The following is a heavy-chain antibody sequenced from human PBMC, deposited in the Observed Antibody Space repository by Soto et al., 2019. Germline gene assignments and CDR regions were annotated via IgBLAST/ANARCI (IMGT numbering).Heavy chain of an antibody. CDR3: AREYTAWPLAYGLDV. J-gene: IGHJ6*02. CDR2: ISSRSDI. V-gene: IGHV3-21*01. CDR1: GFTFSTYS. D-gene: IGHD2-2*02. Sequence: SLRLSCVGSGFTFSTYSINWVRQAPGKGLEWVSYISSRSDIYYADSVKGRFTISRDNAKNSVSLQMNSLRAEDTAVYYCAREYTAWPLAYGLDVWGQGTTVTVSS.